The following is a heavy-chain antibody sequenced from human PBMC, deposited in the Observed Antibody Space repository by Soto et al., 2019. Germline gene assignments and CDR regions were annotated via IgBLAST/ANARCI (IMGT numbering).Heavy chain of an antibody. V-gene: IGHV4-30-2*01. Sequence: QLQLQESGSGLVKPSQTLSLTCAVSGGSISSGGYSWSWIRQPPGKGLEWIGYIYHSGSTYYNPSLKSRVTISVDRCKNQLSLKLSSVTAADTAVYSCARDSSGYYYYFDYWGQGTLVTVSS. J-gene: IGHJ4*02. D-gene: IGHD3-22*01. CDR3: ARDSSGYYYYFDY. CDR1: GGSISSGGYS. CDR2: IYHSGST.